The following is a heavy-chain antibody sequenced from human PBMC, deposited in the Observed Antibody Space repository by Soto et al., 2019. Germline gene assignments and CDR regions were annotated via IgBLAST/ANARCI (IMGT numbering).Heavy chain of an antibody. D-gene: IGHD2-15*01. Sequence: QVQLVQSGAEVKKPGASVKVSCKASGYTFTSYDINWVRQATGQGLEWMGWMNPNSGNTGYAQKFQGRVTMTRNTSISTAYIELSSLRSEDTAVYYCARVLGGCSGGSCDGVQHWGQGTLVTVSS. CDR3: ARVLGGCSGGSCDGVQH. CDR1: GYTFTSYD. V-gene: IGHV1-8*01. CDR2: MNPNSGNT. J-gene: IGHJ1*01.